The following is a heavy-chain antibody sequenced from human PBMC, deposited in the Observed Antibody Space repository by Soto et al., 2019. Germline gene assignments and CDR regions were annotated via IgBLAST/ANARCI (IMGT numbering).Heavy chain of an antibody. CDR3: ASDYDSSPPPYFDY. CDR1: GFTFSSYA. CDR2: ISYDGSNK. D-gene: IGHD3-22*01. Sequence: GGSLRLSCAASGFTFSSYAMHWVRQAPGKGLEWVAVISYDGSNKYYADSVKGRFTISRDNSKKTLYLQMNSLRAEDTAVYYCASDYDSSPPPYFDYWGQGTLVTVSS. V-gene: IGHV3-30-3*01. J-gene: IGHJ4*02.